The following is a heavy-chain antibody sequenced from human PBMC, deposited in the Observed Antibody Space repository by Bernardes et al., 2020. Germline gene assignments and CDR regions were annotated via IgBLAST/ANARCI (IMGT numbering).Heavy chain of an antibody. CDR3: ARGGGSFYYFDY. V-gene: IGHV1-18*01. Sequence: ASVKVSCKASGYTFTTYGISWVRQAPGQGLEWMGWISAYNGNTNYAQELQDRVTMTTDTSTSTAYMELRSLGSDDTAVYYCARGGGSFYYFDYWGQGTLVTVSS. D-gene: IGHD3-16*01. CDR2: ISAYNGNT. J-gene: IGHJ4*02. CDR1: GYTFTTYG.